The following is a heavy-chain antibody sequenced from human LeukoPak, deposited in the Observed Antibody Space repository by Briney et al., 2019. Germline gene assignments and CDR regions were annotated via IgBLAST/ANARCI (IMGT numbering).Heavy chain of an antibody. CDR1: GFTFSSYN. CDR2: IWDDASNK. D-gene: IGHD6-19*01. CDR3: ATEVAGTLHWVY. J-gene: IGHJ4*02. V-gene: IGHV3-33*07. Sequence: QTGGSLRLSCAASGFTFSSYNMYWVRQAPGKGLEWVAVIWDDASNKYYADSVKGRFTISRDNSKNTLYLQMNSLRAEDTAVYYCATEVAGTLHWVYWGQGTLVTVSS.